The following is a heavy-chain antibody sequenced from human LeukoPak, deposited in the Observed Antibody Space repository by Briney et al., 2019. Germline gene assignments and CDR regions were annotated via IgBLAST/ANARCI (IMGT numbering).Heavy chain of an antibody. V-gene: IGHV3-23*01. Sequence: GGSLRLSCAASGVTFSSYTMSWVRQAPGKGLEWVSDISGSGGSTYYADSVKGRFTISRDNSKSTLYLQMNSLRVEDTAVYYCAHSIAVTGHYAWGQGTLVTVSS. CDR1: GVTFSSYT. D-gene: IGHD6-19*01. J-gene: IGHJ5*02. CDR3: AHSIAVTGHYA. CDR2: ISGSGGST.